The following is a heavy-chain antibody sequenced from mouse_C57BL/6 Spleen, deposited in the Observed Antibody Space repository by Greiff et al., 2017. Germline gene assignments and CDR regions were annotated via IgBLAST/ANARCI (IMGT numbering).Heavy chain of an antibody. CDR2: ILPGSGST. Sequence: QVQLQQSGAELMKPGASVKLSCKATGYTFTGYWIEWVKQRPGHGLEWIGEILPGSGSTNYNEKFKGKATFTADKSSNTAYMQLSSLTTEDSAFYYCARSDSYSWFDYWGQGTLVTVSA. J-gene: IGHJ3*01. CDR1: GYTFTGYW. V-gene: IGHV1-9*01. D-gene: IGHD2-12*01. CDR3: ARSDSYSWFDY.